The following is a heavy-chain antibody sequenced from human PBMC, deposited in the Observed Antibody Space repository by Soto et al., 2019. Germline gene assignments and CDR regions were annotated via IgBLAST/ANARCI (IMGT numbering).Heavy chain of an antibody. CDR3: GRDHYGFNSIDY. D-gene: IGHD4-17*01. Sequence: EVQLVESGGGLVHPGGSLRLSCAASGFTFSSYWMHWVRQAPGKGLVHVSRIRGDGGYTDHAESVKGRFTISRDNAKNTLYLQMNSRRVKATAVYYCGRDHYGFNSIDYGGQGTLVTVSS. CDR1: GFTFSSYW. CDR2: IRGDGGYT. V-gene: IGHV3-74*01. J-gene: IGHJ4*02.